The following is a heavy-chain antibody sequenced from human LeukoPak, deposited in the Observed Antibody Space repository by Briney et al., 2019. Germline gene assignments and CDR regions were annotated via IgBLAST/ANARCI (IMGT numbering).Heavy chain of an antibody. CDR1: NGSMSSYY. CDR2: IYYSGST. CDR3: ARVSGRYPPLDAFDI. Sequence: PSETLSLTCTVSNGSMSSYYWSWIRQPPGKGLEWIGYIYYSGSTNYNPSLKSRVTISVDTSKNQFSLKLSSVTAADTAVYYCARVSGRYPPLDAFDIWGQGTMVTVSS. J-gene: IGHJ3*02. D-gene: IGHD1-26*01. V-gene: IGHV4-59*08.